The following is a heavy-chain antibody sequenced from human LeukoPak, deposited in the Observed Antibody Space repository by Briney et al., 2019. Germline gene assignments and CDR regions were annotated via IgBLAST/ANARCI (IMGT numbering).Heavy chain of an antibody. J-gene: IGHJ4*02. Sequence: GGSLRLSCSASGFTLSSHAMHWVRQAPGKALEYVSAISYNGGSTYYANSVKDRFTISRDNSKDTLYLQMSSLRPEDTAVFYCVRRTGNYFDYWGQGTLVTVSS. V-gene: IGHV3-64D*09. CDR2: ISYNGGST. D-gene: IGHD3/OR15-3a*01. CDR1: GFTLSSHA. CDR3: VRRTGNYFDY.